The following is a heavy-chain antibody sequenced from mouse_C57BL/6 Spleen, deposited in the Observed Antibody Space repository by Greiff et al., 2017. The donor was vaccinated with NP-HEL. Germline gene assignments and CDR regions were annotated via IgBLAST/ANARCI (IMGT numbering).Heavy chain of an antibody. CDR3: ARGRTRYYAMDY. CDR1: GFSLTSYG. CDR2: IWSGGST. J-gene: IGHJ4*01. Sequence: QVQLKQSGPGLVQPSQSLSITCTVSGFSLTSYGVHWVRQSPGKGLEWLGVIWSGGSTDYNVAFISRLSISKDNSKSRVFFKMNSLQADDTAIYYCARGRTRYYAMDYWGQGTSVTVSS. V-gene: IGHV2-2*01.